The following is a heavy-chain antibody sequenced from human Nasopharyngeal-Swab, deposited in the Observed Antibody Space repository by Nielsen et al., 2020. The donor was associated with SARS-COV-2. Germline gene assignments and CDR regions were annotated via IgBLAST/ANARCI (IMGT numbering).Heavy chain of an antibody. V-gene: IGHV3-48*04. CDR1: GFSFDNFP. Sequence: GESLKISCEASGFSFDNFPMNWVRQAPGRGLEWISNIRSSVEGGMFYADSVKGRFTISRDDAKSSLFLQMNSLRVEDTAVYYCARDLLSSWRAIGNWYFDLWGRGTLVTVSS. D-gene: IGHD6-13*01. J-gene: IGHJ2*01. CDR2: IRSSVEGGM. CDR3: ARDLLSSWRAIGNWYFDL.